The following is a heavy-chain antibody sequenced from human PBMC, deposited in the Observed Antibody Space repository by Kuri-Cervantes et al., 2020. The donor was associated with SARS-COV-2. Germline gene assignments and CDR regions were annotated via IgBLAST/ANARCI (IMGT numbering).Heavy chain of an antibody. Sequence: GESLKISCAASGFTFSSYAMSWVRLAPWKGLEWVSAISGSGGSTYCADSVKGRFTISRDNSKNTLYLQMNSLRAEDTAVYYCAKGGTTVTDFDYWGQGTLVTVSS. V-gene: IGHV3-23*01. CDR3: AKGGTTVTDFDY. D-gene: IGHD4-17*01. CDR2: ISGSGGST. J-gene: IGHJ4*02. CDR1: GFTFSSYA.